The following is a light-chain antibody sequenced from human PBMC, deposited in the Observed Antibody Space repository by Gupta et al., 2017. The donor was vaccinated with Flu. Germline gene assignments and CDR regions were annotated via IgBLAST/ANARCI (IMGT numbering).Light chain of an antibody. V-gene: IGLV2-14*01. J-gene: IGLJ3*02. Sequence: QSALTQPASVSGSPGQSITISCTGTSSDVGGYNYVSWYQQHPGKAPKLMIYDVSNRPSGFSNRFSCSKSGNTASLTISGLQAEDEAYYYCSSYTSNSTRVFGGGTKLTVL. CDR3: SSYTSNSTRV. CDR1: SSDVGGYNY. CDR2: DVS.